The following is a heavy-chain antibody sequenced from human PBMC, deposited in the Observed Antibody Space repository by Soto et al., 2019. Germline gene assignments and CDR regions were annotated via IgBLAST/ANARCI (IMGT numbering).Heavy chain of an antibody. Sequence: AGGSLRLSCAASGFTLGNYWMHWVRQSPGKGLMWVARIKSDGSSSSYADSVKGRFTISRDNAKNTLYLQMNSLGAEDSAVYYCTRVIVGGSGHFDYWGQGTLVTVSS. V-gene: IGHV3-74*01. CDR1: GFTLGNYW. J-gene: IGHJ4*02. CDR2: IKSDGSSS. D-gene: IGHD1-26*01. CDR3: TRVIVGGSGHFDY.